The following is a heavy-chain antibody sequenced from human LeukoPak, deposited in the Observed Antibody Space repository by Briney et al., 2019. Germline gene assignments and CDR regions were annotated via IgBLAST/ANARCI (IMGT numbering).Heavy chain of an antibody. CDR1: GGSISSYY. CDR3: ARDVAVAGFDY. V-gene: IGHV4-59*01. Sequence: SETLSLTCTVSGGSISSYYWSWIRQPPGKGLEWIGYIYYSGSTNYNPSLKSRVNILVDTSKNQFSLKLSSVTAADTAVYYCARDVAVAGFDYWGQGSLVTVSS. D-gene: IGHD6-19*01. CDR2: IYYSGST. J-gene: IGHJ4*02.